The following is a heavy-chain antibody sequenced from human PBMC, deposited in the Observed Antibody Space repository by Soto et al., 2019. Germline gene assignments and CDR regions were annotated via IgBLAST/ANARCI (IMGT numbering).Heavy chain of an antibody. V-gene: IGHV5-51*01. CDR2: IYPGDSDT. CDR3: ARFGYSYGSGYYYYGMDV. J-gene: IGHJ6*02. D-gene: IGHD5-18*01. Sequence: LKISCKGSGYSFTSYWIGWVRQMPGKGLEWMGIIYPGDSDTRYSPSFQGQVTISADKSISTAYLQWSSLKASDTAMYYCARFGYSYGSGYYYYGMDVWGQGTTVIVSS. CDR1: GYSFTSYW.